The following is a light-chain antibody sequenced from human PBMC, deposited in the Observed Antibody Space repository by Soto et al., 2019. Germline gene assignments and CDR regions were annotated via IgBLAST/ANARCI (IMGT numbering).Light chain of an antibody. Sequence: QSVLTQPPSASGSPGQSVTISCTGTSSDVGKYDYVSWFQHHPGKAPKLIIYEVSKRPSGVPDRFSGSKSGSTASLTVSGLQAEDEADYYCNSYTSDYTYVFGTGTKVTVL. J-gene: IGLJ1*01. CDR1: SSDVGKYDY. V-gene: IGLV2-8*01. CDR2: EVS. CDR3: NSYTSDYTYV.